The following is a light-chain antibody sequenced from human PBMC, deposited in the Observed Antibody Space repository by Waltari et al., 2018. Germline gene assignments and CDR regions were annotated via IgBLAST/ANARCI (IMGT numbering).Light chain of an antibody. CDR2: SNN. J-gene: IGLJ1*01. CDR1: SPNIGSTT. CDR3: AAWDDSLNGLYV. V-gene: IGLV1-44*01. Sequence: QSVLTQPPSASGTPGQRVTISCSGSSPNIGSTTVNWYQQPPGTAPKLLIYSNNQRPSGVRDRFSGSKSGTSASLAISGLQSEDEADYYCAAWDDSLNGLYVFGTGTKVTVL.